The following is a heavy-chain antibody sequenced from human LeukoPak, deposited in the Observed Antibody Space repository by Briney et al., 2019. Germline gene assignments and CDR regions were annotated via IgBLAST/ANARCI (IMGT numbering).Heavy chain of an antibody. CDR1: GFTFSSYS. J-gene: IGHJ4*02. CDR2: ISYDGSNK. V-gene: IGHV3-30*03. Sequence: PGGSLRLSCAASGFTFSSYSMNWVRQAPGKGLEWVAVISYDGSNKYYADSVKGRFTISRDNSKNTLYLQMTSLRAEDTAVYYCARADSEGVTIFGVVIIGPLGYWGQGTLVTVSS. D-gene: IGHD3-3*01. CDR3: ARADSEGVTIFGVVIIGPLGY.